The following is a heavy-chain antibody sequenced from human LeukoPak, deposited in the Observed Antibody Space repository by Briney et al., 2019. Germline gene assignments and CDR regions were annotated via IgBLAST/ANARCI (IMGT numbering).Heavy chain of an antibody. V-gene: IGHV3-7*03. CDR2: IKQDGSEK. J-gene: IGHJ3*02. Sequence: QPGGSLRLSCATSGFTFSSYWMSWVRQAPGKGLEWVANIKQDGSEKYYVDSVKGRFTISRDNAKNSLYLQMNSLRAEDTALYYCAKDLSRYTVTYAFDIWGQGTMVTVSS. CDR3: AKDLSRYTVTYAFDI. D-gene: IGHD4-17*01. CDR1: GFTFSSYW.